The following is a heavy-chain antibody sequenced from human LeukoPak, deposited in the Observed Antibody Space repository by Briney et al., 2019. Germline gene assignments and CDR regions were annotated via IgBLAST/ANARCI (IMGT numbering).Heavy chain of an antibody. J-gene: IGHJ4*02. V-gene: IGHV4-30-4*08. CDR3: ARDRYGDFEDY. D-gene: IGHD4-17*01. CDR1: GGSISSGDYY. CDR2: ISYSGTP. Sequence: PSQTLSLTCTVSGGSISSGDYYWSWIRQPPGKGLEWIGYISYSGTPYYNPSLNSRVTISLDTSKNQFSLILNSVTAADTAMYYCARDRYGDFEDYWGQGTLVTVSS.